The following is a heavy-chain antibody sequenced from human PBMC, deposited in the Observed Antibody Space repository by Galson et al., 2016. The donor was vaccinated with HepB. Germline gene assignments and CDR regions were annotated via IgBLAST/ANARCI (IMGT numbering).Heavy chain of an antibody. D-gene: IGHD2-15*01. J-gene: IGHJ4*02. V-gene: IGHV2-5*01. CDR2: IYWNDEE. CDR3: VHEGYCDGSSSPLDS. CDR1: GSSLRNLGVG. Sequence: PALVKPTQTLTLTCTFSGSSLRNLGVGVGWVRQPPGKALEWLALIYWNDEERYSPSLKSRLTITKDTSKNQLVLTMTDMDPVDTATYYCVHEGYCDGSSSPLDSWGQGTLVTVSS.